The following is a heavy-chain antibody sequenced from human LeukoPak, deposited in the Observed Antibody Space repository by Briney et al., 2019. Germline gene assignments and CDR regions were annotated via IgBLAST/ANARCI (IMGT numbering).Heavy chain of an antibody. V-gene: IGHV1-46*01. D-gene: IGHD4-17*01. J-gene: IGHJ4*02. CDR1: GYTFTSYY. CDR3: ARQAPDYGDYDLFDY. CDR2: INPSGGST. Sequence: ASVKVSCKASGYTFTSYYMHWVRQAPGQGLEWMGIINPSGGSTSYAQKFQGRVTMTRDTSTSTVYMELSSLRSEDTAVYYCARQAPDYGDYDLFDYWGQGTLVTVSS.